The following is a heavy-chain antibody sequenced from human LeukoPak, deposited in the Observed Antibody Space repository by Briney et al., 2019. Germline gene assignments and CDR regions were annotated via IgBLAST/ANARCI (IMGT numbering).Heavy chain of an antibody. CDR2: INHSGST. V-gene: IGHV4-34*01. Sequence: SETLSLTCTVSGGSISSYYWSWIRQPPGKGLEWIGEINHSGSTNYNPSLKSRVTISVDTSKNQFSLKLSSVTAADTAVYYCARITIFGVVYNWFDPWGQGTLVTVSS. CDR1: GGSISSYY. D-gene: IGHD3-3*01. J-gene: IGHJ5*02. CDR3: ARITIFGVVYNWFDP.